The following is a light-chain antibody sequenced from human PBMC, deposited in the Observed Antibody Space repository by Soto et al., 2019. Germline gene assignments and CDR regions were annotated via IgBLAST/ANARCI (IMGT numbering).Light chain of an antibody. J-gene: IGKJ4*02. CDR1: QSVSSN. CDR3: QQYRSCPPIT. CDR2: GAS. Sequence: EIVMTQSPATLSVTQGERATLSCRASQSVSSNLAWYRQKPGQAPRLLISGASTRATGIPGRFSGSGSGTEFTLTISSLESEDFAVYFCQQYRSCPPITFGRGTQVEI. V-gene: IGKV3-15*01.